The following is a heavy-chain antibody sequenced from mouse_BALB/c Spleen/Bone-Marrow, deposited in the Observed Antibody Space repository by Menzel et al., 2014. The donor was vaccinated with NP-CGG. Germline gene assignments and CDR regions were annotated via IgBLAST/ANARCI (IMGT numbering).Heavy chain of an antibody. V-gene: IGHV1S81*02. CDR1: GYTFTSHW. Sequence: VQLQESGAELVKPGASVKLSCKASGYTFTSHWMHWVKQRPGQGLEWIEEINPSNGRTNYNEKFKSKATLTVDKSSSTAYMQLSSLASEDPAVYYCARGYFAYWGQGTLVTISA. J-gene: IGHJ3*01. CDR2: INPSNGRT. D-gene: IGHD2-14*01. CDR3: ARGYFAY.